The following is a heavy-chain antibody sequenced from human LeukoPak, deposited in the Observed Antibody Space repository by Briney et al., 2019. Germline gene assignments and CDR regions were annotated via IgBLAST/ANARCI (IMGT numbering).Heavy chain of an antibody. V-gene: IGHV4-34*01. CDR3: AREVVVTAVLYYGMDV. CDR2: INHSGST. CDR1: GGSFSGYY. J-gene: IGHJ6*02. Sequence: SETLSHTCAVYGGSFSGYYWSWIRQPPGKGLEWIGEINHSGSTNYNPSLKSRVTISVDTSKNQFSLKLSSVTAADTAVYYCAREVVVTAVLYYGMDVWGQGTTVTVSS. D-gene: IGHD2-21*02.